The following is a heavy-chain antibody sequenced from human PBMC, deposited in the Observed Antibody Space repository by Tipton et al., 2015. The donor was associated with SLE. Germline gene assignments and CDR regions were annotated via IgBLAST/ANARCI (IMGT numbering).Heavy chain of an antibody. CDR1: GGSFSGYY. D-gene: IGHD1-1*01. CDR2: IYHSGST. Sequence: TLSLTCAVYGGSFSGYYWSWVRQPPGKGLEWIGEIYHSGSTNYNPSLKSRVTISVDTSKNQFSLKLSSVTAADTAVYYCARQLYYYYGMDVWGQGTTVTVSS. V-gene: IGHV4-34*01. J-gene: IGHJ6*02. CDR3: ARQLYYYYGMDV.